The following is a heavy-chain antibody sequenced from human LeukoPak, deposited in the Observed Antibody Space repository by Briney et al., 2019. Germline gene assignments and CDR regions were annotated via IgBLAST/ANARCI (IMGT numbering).Heavy chain of an antibody. Sequence: PGGSLSLSCAASGFTFSSYSMNWVRQAPGKGLEWVSSISSSSSYIYYADSVKGRFTISRDNAKNSLYLQMNSLRAEDTAVYYCARQRAIVVVPAAKGAFDIWGQGTMVTVSS. V-gene: IGHV3-21*01. J-gene: IGHJ3*02. CDR1: GFTFSSYS. CDR2: ISSSSSYI. CDR3: ARQRAIVVVPAAKGAFDI. D-gene: IGHD2-2*01.